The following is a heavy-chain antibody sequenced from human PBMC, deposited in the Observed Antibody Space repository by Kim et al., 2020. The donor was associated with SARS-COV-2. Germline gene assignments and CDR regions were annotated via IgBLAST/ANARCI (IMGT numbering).Heavy chain of an antibody. J-gene: IGHJ4*02. CDR2: ISAYNGNT. CDR1: GYTFTSYG. V-gene: IGHV1-18*04. D-gene: IGHD2-15*01. CDR3: ARDLPTVVTQVYLFDY. Sequence: ASVKVSCKASGYTFTSYGISWVRQAPGQGLEWMGWISAYNGNTNYAQKLQGRVTMTTDTSTSTAYMELRSLRSDDTAVYYCARDLPTVVTQVYLFDYWGQGTLVTVSS.